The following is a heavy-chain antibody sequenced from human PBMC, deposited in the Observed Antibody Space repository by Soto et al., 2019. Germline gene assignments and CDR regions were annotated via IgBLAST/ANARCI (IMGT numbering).Heavy chain of an antibody. Sequence: SRSFYRLRKKQHPGKGQEWIGSIYYSGSTYYNPSLKSRVTISVDTSKNQFSLKLSSVTAADTAVYYCARLTFYSFSGDGDTEDLCYYMDGLGKGTTVTVSS. D-gene: IGHD3-10*01. CDR1: SRSFY. CDR3: ARLTFYSFSGDGDTEDLCYYMDG. CDR2: IYYSGST. J-gene: IGHJ6*03. V-gene: IGHV4-39*01.